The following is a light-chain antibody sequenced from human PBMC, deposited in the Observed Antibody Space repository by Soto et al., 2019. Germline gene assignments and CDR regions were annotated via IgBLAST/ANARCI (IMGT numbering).Light chain of an antibody. CDR3: HQTYSTPQT. CDR1: QGISNW. Sequence: DIQMTQSPSSVSASVGDRVTITCRASQGISNWLTGYQQKPGKAPKLLIYAASSLQSGVPSRFSGSGSGTDFTLTITSLQPEDFGTYYCHQTYSTPQTFGQGTKVDIK. V-gene: IGKV1-12*01. CDR2: AAS. J-gene: IGKJ1*01.